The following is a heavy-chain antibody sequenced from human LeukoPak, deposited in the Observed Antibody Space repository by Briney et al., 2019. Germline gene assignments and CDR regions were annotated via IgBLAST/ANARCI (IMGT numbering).Heavy chain of an antibody. Sequence: GGSLRLSCAASGFIFSSYSMNWVRQAPGKGLEWISFISSVSSTIFYADSVKGRFNISRDNVKNSLYLQINGLRAEDTAVYYCARVHGGYPFDQWGQGTLVTVSS. J-gene: IGHJ4*02. V-gene: IGHV3-48*01. CDR2: ISSVSSTI. CDR3: ARVHGGYPFDQ. CDR1: GFIFSSYS. D-gene: IGHD2-15*01.